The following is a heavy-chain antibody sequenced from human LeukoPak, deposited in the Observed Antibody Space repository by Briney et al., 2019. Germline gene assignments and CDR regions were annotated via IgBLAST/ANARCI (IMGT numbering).Heavy chain of an antibody. D-gene: IGHD2-2*01. Sequence: GGSLILSCAASGFTFSSYSMNWVRQAPGKGLEWVSSISSSSSYIYYADSVKGRFTISRDNAKNSLYLQMNSLRAEDTAVYYCAREGCSSTSCYDYWGQGTLVTVSS. CDR1: GFTFSSYS. CDR3: AREGCSSTSCYDY. CDR2: ISSSSSYI. J-gene: IGHJ4*02. V-gene: IGHV3-21*01.